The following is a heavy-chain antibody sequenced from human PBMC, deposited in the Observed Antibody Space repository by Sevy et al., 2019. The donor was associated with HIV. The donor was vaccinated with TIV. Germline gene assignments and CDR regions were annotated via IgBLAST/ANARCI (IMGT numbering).Heavy chain of an antibody. CDR3: ARGASYGGKPSYDY. Sequence: GGSLRLSCAASGFTFSSYGIHWVRQAPGKGLEWVAVIWYDGSNKYYVDSVKGRFTISRDNSRNTLYLQMDSLRAEDTAVYYCARGASYGGKPSYDYWGQGTLVTVSS. V-gene: IGHV3-33*01. D-gene: IGHD4-17*01. J-gene: IGHJ4*02. CDR1: GFTFSSYG. CDR2: IWYDGSNK.